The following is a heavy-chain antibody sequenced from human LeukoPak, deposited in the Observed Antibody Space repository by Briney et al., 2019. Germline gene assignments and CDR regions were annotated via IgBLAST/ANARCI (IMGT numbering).Heavy chain of an antibody. CDR2: ISGSGDST. D-gene: IGHD4-17*01. CDR1: GFTFSSYA. J-gene: IGHJ4*02. Sequence: GGSLRLSCAASGFTFSSYAMSWVRQAPRKGLEWVSGISGSGDSTYYADSVKGRFTISRDNSRNTLYLQMNSLRAEDTAVYYCAKDYGDHAYWGQGTLVTVSS. CDR3: AKDYGDHAY. V-gene: IGHV3-23*01.